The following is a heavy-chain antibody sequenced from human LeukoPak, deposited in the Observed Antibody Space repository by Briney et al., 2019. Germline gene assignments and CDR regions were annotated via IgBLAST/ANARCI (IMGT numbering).Heavy chain of an antibody. CDR3: AKVRMVRGVIKGSYYYYGMDG. V-gene: IGHV3-23*01. D-gene: IGHD3-10*01. CDR2: TSGSGAST. CDR1: GFTFSSYA. Sequence: GGSLRLSCAASGFTFSSYAMSWDRQAPGQGLKWVSATSGSGASTYHADSVRGRITISRDNSKNTLYLQMNSLRAEDRAVYYCAKVRMVRGVIKGSYYYYGMDGWGKGATVTVSS. J-gene: IGHJ6*04.